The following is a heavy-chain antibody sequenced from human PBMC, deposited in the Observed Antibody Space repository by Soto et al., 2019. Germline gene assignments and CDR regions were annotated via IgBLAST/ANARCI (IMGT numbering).Heavy chain of an antibody. D-gene: IGHD3-16*01. Sequence: QVQLVQSGDEVKKPGASVKVSCKASGYIFVNYGIAWVRQAPRQGLEWMRWITTYTGNTDSAGKVQGRLTITTDTTXSTAYMDLGSLSSDATAVYYSAMVDNYVTPTPQDVWGQRTTVTVSS. CDR2: ITTYTGNT. J-gene: IGHJ6*02. CDR1: GYIFVNYG. CDR3: AMVDNYVTPTPQDV. V-gene: IGHV1-18*01.